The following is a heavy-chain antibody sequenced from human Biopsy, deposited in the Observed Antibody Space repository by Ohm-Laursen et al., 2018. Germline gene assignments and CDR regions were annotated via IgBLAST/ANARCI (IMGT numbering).Heavy chain of an antibody. Sequence: PGTLSLTCPVSGGSISDSTYHWGWIRQSPGKGLEWIGNIYYSGNTDYSPSLKSRVTISVDTSNNQFSLKLRSVTAAYTAVYYCARQVDFWSGYVDYWGQGTLVAVSS. CDR2: IYYSGNT. CDR1: GGSISDSTYH. J-gene: IGHJ4*02. V-gene: IGHV4-39*01. D-gene: IGHD3-3*01. CDR3: ARQVDFWSGYVDY.